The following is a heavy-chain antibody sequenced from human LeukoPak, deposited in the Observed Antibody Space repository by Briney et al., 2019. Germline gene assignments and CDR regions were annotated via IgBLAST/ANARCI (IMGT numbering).Heavy chain of an antibody. CDR1: GGSISSYY. J-gene: IGHJ4*02. Sequence: SETLSLTCTVSGGSISSYYWSWVRQPPGKGLEWIGYIYYSGSTNYNPSLKSRVTISVDRSKNQFSLKLSSVTAADTAVYYCAREIAAAGTFDYWGQGTLVTVSS. V-gene: IGHV4-59*12. CDR3: AREIAAAGTFDY. D-gene: IGHD6-13*01. CDR2: IYYSGST.